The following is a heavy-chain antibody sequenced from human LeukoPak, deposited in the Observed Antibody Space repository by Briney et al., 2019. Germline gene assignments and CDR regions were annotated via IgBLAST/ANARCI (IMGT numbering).Heavy chain of an antibody. V-gene: IGHV4-39*07. CDR3: ARGDRSGDSSGYYPDY. CDR2: IYYSGST. CDR1: GGSLSSSSYY. D-gene: IGHD3-22*01. J-gene: IGHJ4*02. Sequence: SETLSLTCTVSGGSLSSSSYYWGWIRQPPGKGLEWIGSIYYSGSTYYNPSLKSRVTISVDTSKNQFSLKLSSVTAADTAVYYCARGDRSGDSSGYYPDYCGQGTLVTVSS.